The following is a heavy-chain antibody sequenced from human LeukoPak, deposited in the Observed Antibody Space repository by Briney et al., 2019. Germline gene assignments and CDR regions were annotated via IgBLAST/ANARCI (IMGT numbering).Heavy chain of an antibody. CDR3: ARSSGVTTVAPFDC. CDR2: IRYDGSNK. J-gene: IGHJ4*02. D-gene: IGHD4-23*01. Sequence: PGGSLRLSCAASGFTFSSYGMHWVRQAPGKGLEWVAFIRYDGSNKYYADSVKGRFTISRDNSKNTLYLQMNSLRAEDTAVYHCARSSGVTTVAPFDCWGQGTLVTVSS. CDR1: GFTFSSYG. V-gene: IGHV3-30*02.